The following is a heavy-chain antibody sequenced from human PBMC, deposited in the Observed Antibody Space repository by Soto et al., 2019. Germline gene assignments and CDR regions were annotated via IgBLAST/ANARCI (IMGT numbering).Heavy chain of an antibody. CDR2: ISGSGGST. CDR1: GFTFSSYA. V-gene: IGHV3-23*01. J-gene: IGHJ5*02. Sequence: GGSLRLSCAASGFTFSSYAMSWVRQAPGKGLEWVSAISGSGGSTYYADSVKGRFTISRDNAKNSLYLQMNSLRAEDTAVYYCERGGYRSGWYEGGFDTWGPGTLVTVSS. D-gene: IGHD6-19*01. CDR3: ERGGYRSGWYEGGFDT.